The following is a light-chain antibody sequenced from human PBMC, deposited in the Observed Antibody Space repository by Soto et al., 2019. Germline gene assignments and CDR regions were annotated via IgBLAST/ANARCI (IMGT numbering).Light chain of an antibody. Sequence: DIQMTQSPSTLSASVGDRVTITCRASQTISSWLAWYQQKPGKAPKLLIYKASTLKSGVPSRFSGSGSGTSFTLTISSLQPEDFATYYCQQLLSYPITFGQGTRLEIK. V-gene: IGKV1-5*03. CDR2: KAS. CDR1: QTISSW. CDR3: QQLLSYPIT. J-gene: IGKJ5*01.